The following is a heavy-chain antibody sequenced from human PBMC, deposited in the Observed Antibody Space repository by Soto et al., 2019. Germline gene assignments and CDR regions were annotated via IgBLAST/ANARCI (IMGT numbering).Heavy chain of an antibody. J-gene: IGHJ4*02. CDR1: GFTFSSYA. D-gene: IGHD3-22*01. V-gene: IGHV3-23*01. CDR3: AKSHYYDSSGYYFRGYFDY. CDR2: ISGSGGST. Sequence: SGGSLRLSCAASGFTFSSYAMSWVRQAPGKGLEWVSAISGSGGSTYYADSVKGRFTISRDNSKNTLYLQMNSLRAGDTAVYYCAKSHYYDSSGYYFRGYFDYWGQGTLVTVSS.